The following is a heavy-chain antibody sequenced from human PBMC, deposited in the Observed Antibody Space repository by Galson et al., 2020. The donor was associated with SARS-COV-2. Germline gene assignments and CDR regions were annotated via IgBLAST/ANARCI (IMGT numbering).Heavy chain of an antibody. Sequence: ASVKVSCKVSGYTLTELYMHWVRHPPGKGLEWMGGFDSEDGETINAQKFQGRVTMTEDTSTDTAYMELSSLRSEDTAVYYCATGCVVVPSGWVDPWGQGSLFTVSS. CDR2: FDSEDGET. D-gene: IGHD2-2*01. J-gene: IGHJ5*02. CDR1: GYTLTELY. V-gene: IGHV1-24*01. CDR3: ATGCVVVPSGWVDP.